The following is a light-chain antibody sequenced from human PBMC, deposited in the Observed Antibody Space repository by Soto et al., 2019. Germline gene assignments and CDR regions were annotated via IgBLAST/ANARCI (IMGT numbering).Light chain of an antibody. Sequence: ETVLTQSPGTLSLSPGERATLSCRASQSVRSTYLAWYQQKPGQAPRLLIYGASSRATGIPDRFSGSGSGTDFTLTISRLEPVDFAVYYCQQYGSSPQTFGQGTKVEIK. J-gene: IGKJ1*01. CDR2: GAS. V-gene: IGKV3-20*01. CDR1: QSVRSTY. CDR3: QQYGSSPQT.